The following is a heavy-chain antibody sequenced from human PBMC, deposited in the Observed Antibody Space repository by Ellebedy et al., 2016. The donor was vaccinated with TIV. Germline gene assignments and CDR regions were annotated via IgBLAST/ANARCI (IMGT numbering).Heavy chain of an antibody. CDR3: VTGGSGYLNY. V-gene: IGHV3-74*03. CDR1: GFTFSSYW. J-gene: IGHJ4*02. Sequence: GESLKSSCAASGFTFSSYWMHWVRQAPGKGLVWASRVKPDGSYTTYADSVKGRFTISRDNAKNTLYLQMNSLRAEDTAVYYCVTGGSGYLNYWGQGTLVTVSS. D-gene: IGHD3-22*01. CDR2: VKPDGSYT.